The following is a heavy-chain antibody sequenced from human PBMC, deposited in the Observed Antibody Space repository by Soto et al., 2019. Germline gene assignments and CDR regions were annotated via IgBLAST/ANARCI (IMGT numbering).Heavy chain of an antibody. CDR1: GFTFSSYW. CDR2: IKQDGSEK. V-gene: IGHV3-7*03. J-gene: IGHJ6*02. CDR3: AREGGYSNYVFYYYYGMDV. Sequence: EVQLVESGGGLVQPGGSLRLSCAASGFTFSSYWMSWVRQAPGKGLEWVANIKQDGSEKYYVDSVKGRFTISRDNAKNSLYLQMNSLRAEDTAVYYCAREGGYSNYVFYYYYGMDVWGQGTTVTVSS. D-gene: IGHD4-4*01.